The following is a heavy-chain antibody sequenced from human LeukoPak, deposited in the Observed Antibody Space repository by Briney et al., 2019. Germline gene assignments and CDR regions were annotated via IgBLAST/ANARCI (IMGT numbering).Heavy chain of an antibody. Sequence: GGSLRLSCAASGFTFSSYSMNWVRQAPGKGLEWVSSISSSSSYIYYADSVKGRSTISRDNSKNTLYLQMNSLRAEDTAVYYCAKERSSGWYYWGQGTLVTVSS. J-gene: IGHJ4*02. CDR3: AKERSSGWYY. V-gene: IGHV3-21*04. D-gene: IGHD6-19*01. CDR1: GFTFSSYS. CDR2: ISSSSSYI.